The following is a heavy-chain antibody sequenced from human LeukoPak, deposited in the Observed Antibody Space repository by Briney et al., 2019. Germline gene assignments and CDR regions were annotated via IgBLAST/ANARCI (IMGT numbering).Heavy chain of an antibody. CDR1: GYSISSGYF. CDR2: IYHSGST. V-gene: IGHV4-38-2*02. J-gene: IGHJ5*02. Sequence: SETLSLTCTVSGYSISSGYFWGWIRQPPGKGLEWIGSIYHSGSTSYNPSLKSRLTISVDTSKNQFSLKLKFVTAADTAMYYCARMFRSSWYINWFDPWGQGTLVTVSS. D-gene: IGHD6-13*01. CDR3: ARMFRSSWYINWFDP.